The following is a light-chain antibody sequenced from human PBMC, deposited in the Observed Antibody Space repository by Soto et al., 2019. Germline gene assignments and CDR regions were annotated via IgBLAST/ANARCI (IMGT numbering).Light chain of an antibody. J-gene: IGLJ2*01. Sequence: QSALTQPASVSGSPGQSITISCTGTSSNVGGYIYVSWFQHHPAKAPKLMFYEVSNRPSGVFNRFSGSRSDNTASLTISGLQTEDEAIYYCSSSSTATKVLLFGGGTQLTVL. CDR1: SSNVGGYIY. CDR3: SSSSTATKVLL. CDR2: EVS. V-gene: IGLV2-14*01.